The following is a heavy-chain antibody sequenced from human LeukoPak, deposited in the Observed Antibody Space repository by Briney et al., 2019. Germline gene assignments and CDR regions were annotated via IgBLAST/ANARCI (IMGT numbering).Heavy chain of an antibody. CDR2: ISYDAKSN. D-gene: IGHD2-15*01. Sequence: GGSLRLSCVTSGFTFSSYGMHWVRQVPGKGLEWVAVISYDAKSNYHVDSVKGRFTISRDNSKNTLYLQMNSLRAEDTAVYYCAKELGYCSGGSCYSSWVFAFDIWGQGTMVTVSS. V-gene: IGHV3-30*18. J-gene: IGHJ3*02. CDR1: GFTFSSYG. CDR3: AKELGYCSGGSCYSSWVFAFDI.